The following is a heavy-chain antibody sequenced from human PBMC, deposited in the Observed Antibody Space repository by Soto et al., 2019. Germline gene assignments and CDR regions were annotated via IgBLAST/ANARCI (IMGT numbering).Heavy chain of an antibody. J-gene: IGHJ3*02. CDR1: GFTFSSYG. V-gene: IGHV3-30*18. CDR2: ISYDGSNK. Sequence: QVQLVESGGGVVQLGRSLRLSCAASGFTFSSYGMHWVRQAPGKGLEWVAIISYDGSNKYYADSVKGRFTISRDNSKNTLYLQMNSLRPEDTAVYYCAKDLLRDLEWLLNDAFDIWGQGTMVTVSS. D-gene: IGHD3-3*01. CDR3: AKDLLRDLEWLLNDAFDI.